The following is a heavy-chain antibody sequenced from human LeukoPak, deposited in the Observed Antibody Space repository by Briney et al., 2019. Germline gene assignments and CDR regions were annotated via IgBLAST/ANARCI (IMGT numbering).Heavy chain of an antibody. V-gene: IGHV1-2*02. J-gene: IGHJ3*02. CDR2: INPNSGGT. CDR1: GYTFTGYY. CDR3: ARRGGYGDLPDAFDI. D-gene: IGHD4-17*01. Sequence: ASVKVSCKASGYTFTGYYMHWVRQAPGQGLEWMGWINPNSGGTNYAQKFQGRVTMTRDTSISTAYMELSGLRSDDTAVYYCARRGGYGDLPDAFDIWGQGTMVTVSS.